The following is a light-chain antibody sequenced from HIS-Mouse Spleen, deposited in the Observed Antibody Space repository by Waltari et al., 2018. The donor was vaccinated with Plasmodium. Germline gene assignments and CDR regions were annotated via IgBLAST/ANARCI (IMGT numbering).Light chain of an antibody. CDR1: QSVSSSY. CDR2: GAS. V-gene: IGKV3-20*01. J-gene: IGKJ2*01. CDR3: QQYGSSPYT. Sequence: EIVLTQSPGPLSLSPGERATLSCRARQSVSSSYLAWYQQKPGHAPRLLIYGASIRATGIPDRFSGSGSGTDFTLTISRLEPEDFAVYYCQQYGSSPYTFGQGTKLEIK.